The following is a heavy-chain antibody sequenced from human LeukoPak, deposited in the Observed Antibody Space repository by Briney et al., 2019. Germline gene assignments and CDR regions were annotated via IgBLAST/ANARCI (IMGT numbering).Heavy chain of an antibody. CDR1: GFTFGDYA. V-gene: IGHV3-49*04. D-gene: IGHD3-10*01. J-gene: IGHJ6*03. CDR3: TRVLLWFGESYYMDV. CDR2: IRSKAYGGTT. Sequence: PGGSLRLSCTASGFTFGDYAMSWVRQAPGKGLEWVGFIRSKAYGGTTEYAASVKGRFTISRDDSKSIGYLQMNSLKTEDTAVYYCTRVLLWFGESYYMDVWGKGTTVTISS.